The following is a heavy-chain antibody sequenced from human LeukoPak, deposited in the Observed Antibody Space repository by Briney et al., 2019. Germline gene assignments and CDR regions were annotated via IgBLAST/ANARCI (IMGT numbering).Heavy chain of an antibody. Sequence: PSETLSLTCTVSGDSISSSSYNWVWLRQPPGKELEWIATIHYTGSTYYNPSLKSRVTISVDTSKNQFSLKLSSVTAADTAMYYCARYWGPYDNSGAYFDYWGQGTLVTVSS. J-gene: IGHJ4*02. CDR1: GDSISSSSYN. D-gene: IGHD3-22*01. V-gene: IGHV4-39*01. CDR2: IHYTGST. CDR3: ARYWGPYDNSGAYFDY.